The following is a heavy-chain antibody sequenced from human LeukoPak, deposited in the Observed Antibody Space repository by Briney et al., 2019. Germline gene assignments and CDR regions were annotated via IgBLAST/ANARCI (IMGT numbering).Heavy chain of an antibody. D-gene: IGHD3-16*02. Sequence: ASVKVSCKASGYTFTSYGISWVRQAPGQGLEWMGWISAYNGNTNYAQKLQGRVTMTTDTSTSTAYMELRSLRSDDTAVYYCARVQGSDYVWGSYRPSFDYWGRGTLVTVSS. CDR1: GYTFTSYG. CDR3: ARVQGSDYVWGSYRPSFDY. J-gene: IGHJ4*02. CDR2: ISAYNGNT. V-gene: IGHV1-18*01.